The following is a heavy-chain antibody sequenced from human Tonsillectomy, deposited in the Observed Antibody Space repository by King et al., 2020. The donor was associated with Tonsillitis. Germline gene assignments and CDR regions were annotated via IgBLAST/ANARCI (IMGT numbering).Heavy chain of an antibody. Sequence: VQLQESGPGLVKPSETLSLTCTVSVGSISSYYWSWIRQPPGKGLEWIGYIYYSGSTNYNPSLKSRVTISVDTSKNQFSLKLSSVTAADTAVYYCARAAEGFDYWGQGTLVTVSS. V-gene: IGHV4-59*01. D-gene: IGHD6-25*01. CDR1: VGSISSYY. CDR3: ARAAEGFDY. CDR2: IYYSGST. J-gene: IGHJ4*02.